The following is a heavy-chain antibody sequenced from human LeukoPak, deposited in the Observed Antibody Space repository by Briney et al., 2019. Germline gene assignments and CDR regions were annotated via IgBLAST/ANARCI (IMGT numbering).Heavy chain of an antibody. CDR3: ARLIFGGQLGYYYYYMDV. Sequence: ASVKVSCKASGYTFTGYYMHWVRQAPGQGLEWMGWINPNSGGTNYAQKFQGRVTMTRDTSISTAYMELSRLRSDDTAVYYCARLIFGGQLGYYYYYMDVWGQGTTVTVSS. CDR1: GYTFTGYY. D-gene: IGHD7-27*01. V-gene: IGHV1-2*02. J-gene: IGHJ6*03. CDR2: INPNSGGT.